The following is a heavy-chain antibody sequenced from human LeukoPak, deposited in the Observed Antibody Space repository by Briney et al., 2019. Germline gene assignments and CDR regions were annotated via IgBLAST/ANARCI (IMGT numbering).Heavy chain of an antibody. CDR2: ISSGGSTI. D-gene: IGHD2-2*01. CDR3: ARDRTVGVPGTLHFDF. V-gene: IGHV3-48*03. Sequence: GGSLRLSCAASGFTFSSYEMNWVRQAPGKGLEWISYISSGGSTIHYADSVRGRFTISRDDVENSLYLQMNSLRVEDTALYYCARDRTVGVPGTLHFDFWGRGTLVTVSS. CDR1: GFTFSSYE. J-gene: IGHJ4*02.